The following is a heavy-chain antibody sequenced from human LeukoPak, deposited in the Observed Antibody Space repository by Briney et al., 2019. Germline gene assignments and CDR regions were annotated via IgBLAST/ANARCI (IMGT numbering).Heavy chain of an antibody. CDR3: ARDRSPGNFDY. D-gene: IGHD3-10*01. V-gene: IGHV3-23*01. CDR2: ISGSGGNT. CDR1: GFTFSSYS. Sequence: GGSLRLSCTASGFTFSSYSMSWVRQAPGKGLEWVSSISGSGGNTYYADSVKGRFTISRDNSKNTLYLQMNSLRAEDTAVYYCARDRSPGNFDYWGQGTLVTVSS. J-gene: IGHJ4*02.